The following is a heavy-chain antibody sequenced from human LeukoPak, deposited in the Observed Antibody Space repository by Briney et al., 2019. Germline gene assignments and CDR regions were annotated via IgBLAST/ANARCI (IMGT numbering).Heavy chain of an antibody. J-gene: IGHJ6*03. CDR3: ARDRYDSKRYYYYMDV. D-gene: IGHD3-3*01. CDR1: GGSLSSVIYY. CDR2: IYTSGST. Sequence: PSETLSLTRTVSGGSLSSVIYYWSWIRQPAGKGLEWLGRIYTSGSTNYNPSLKSRVTISVDTSKNQFYLKLSSVTAADTAVYYCARDRYDSKRYYYYMDVWGKGTTVTVSS. V-gene: IGHV4-61*02.